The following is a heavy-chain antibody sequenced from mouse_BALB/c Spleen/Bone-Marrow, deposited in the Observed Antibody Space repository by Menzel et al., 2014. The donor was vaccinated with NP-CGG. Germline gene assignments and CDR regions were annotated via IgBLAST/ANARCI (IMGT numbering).Heavy chain of an antibody. CDR1: GYSITSDYA. Sequence: VQLKQSGPGLVKPSQSLSLTCTVTGYSITSDYAWNWIQQFPGNKLEWMGYISYSGSTSYNPSLKSRISITRDTSKNQFFLQLNSVTTEDTATYYCARYYYGNYRFAYWGQGTLVTVSA. D-gene: IGHD2-1*01. CDR3: ARYYYGNYRFAY. J-gene: IGHJ3*01. V-gene: IGHV3-2*02. CDR2: ISYSGST.